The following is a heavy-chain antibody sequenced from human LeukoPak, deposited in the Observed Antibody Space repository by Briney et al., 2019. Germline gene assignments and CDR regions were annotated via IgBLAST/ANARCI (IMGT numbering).Heavy chain of an antibody. CDR2: ISSTSAII. Sequence: GGSLRLSCAASRFTFSDSSMNWVRQAPGKGLEWVSYISSTSAIIYYADSVKGRFTISRDNAKHSVYLQMNRLRAEDTAIYYCAKEAYYDILSGSEAEGFMDVWGKGTAVIVSS. CDR3: AKEAYYDILSGSEAEGFMDV. V-gene: IGHV3-48*01. J-gene: IGHJ6*03. D-gene: IGHD3-9*01. CDR1: RFTFSDSS.